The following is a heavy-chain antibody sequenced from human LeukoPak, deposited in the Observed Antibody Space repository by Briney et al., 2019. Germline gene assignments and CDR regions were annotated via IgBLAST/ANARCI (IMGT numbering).Heavy chain of an antibody. D-gene: IGHD1-26*01. CDR3: ARVSDPTDIDY. CDR2: IYTSGST. J-gene: IGHJ4*02. V-gene: IGHV4-61*02. Sequence: PSQTLSLTCTVSGGSISSGSNYWSWIRQPAGKGLEWIGRIYTSGSTNYNPSLKSRVTISVDTSKNQFSLKLSSVTAADTAVYYCARVSDPTDIDYWGQGTLVTVSS. CDR1: GGSISSGSNY.